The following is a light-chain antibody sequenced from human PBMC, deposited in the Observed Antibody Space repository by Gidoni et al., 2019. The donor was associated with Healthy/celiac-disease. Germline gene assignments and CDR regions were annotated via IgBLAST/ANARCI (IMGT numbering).Light chain of an antibody. Sequence: AIRMTQSPSSFSASTGDRVTITCRASQGISSYLAWYQQKPGKAPKLLIYAASTLQSGVPSRFSGSGSGTDFTLTISSLQFEDFATYYCQQYYSYPRTFGQGTKVEIK. V-gene: IGKV1-8*01. CDR2: AAS. CDR3: QQYYSYPRT. CDR1: QGISSY. J-gene: IGKJ1*01.